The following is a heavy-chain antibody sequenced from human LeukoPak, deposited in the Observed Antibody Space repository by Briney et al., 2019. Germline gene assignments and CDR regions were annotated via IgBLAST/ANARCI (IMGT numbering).Heavy chain of an antibody. V-gene: IGHV4-61*02. J-gene: IGHJ3*02. D-gene: IGHD6-13*01. CDR2: ISTRGST. CDR1: GGSISSGPYY. CDR3: ARDLLQGESGSWFEGFDI. Sequence: SQTLSLTCTVSGGSISSGPYYWNWIRQPAGKGLEWIGRISTRGSTNYNTSLKSRLTLSIDTSNNQFSLSLNSVTAADTAIYCCARDLLQGESGSWFEGFDIWGQGTKVTVSS.